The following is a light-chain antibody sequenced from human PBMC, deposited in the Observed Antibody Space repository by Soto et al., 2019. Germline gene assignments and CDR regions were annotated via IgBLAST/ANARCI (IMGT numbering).Light chain of an antibody. J-gene: IGKJ4*01. CDR3: QQDGNSPALT. Sequence: EIVLTQSPGTLSLSPGERATLSCRASQSVSSSYLAWYQQKPGQAPRLLIYGASSRATGIPDRFSGSGSGTDFTLTISRLEPEDFAVYYCQQDGNSPALTFGGGTKVDVK. CDR2: GAS. V-gene: IGKV3-20*01. CDR1: QSVSSSY.